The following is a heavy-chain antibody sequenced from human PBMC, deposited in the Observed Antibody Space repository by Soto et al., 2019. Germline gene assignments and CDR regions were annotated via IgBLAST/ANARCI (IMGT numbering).Heavy chain of an antibody. D-gene: IGHD3-10*01. CDR1: GFTFSDYG. CDR2: IWYDGTKK. J-gene: IGHJ6*02. Sequence: PGGSLRLSCTASGFTFSDYGMQWVRQAPGKGLEWVAVIWYDGTKKYYGDAVKGRFTISRDNFENTLYLQMNSLRAEDTAVYYCARERGTFGELLNVRYTMDVWGQGTMVTVSS. V-gene: IGHV3-33*01. CDR3: ARERGTFGELLNVRYTMDV.